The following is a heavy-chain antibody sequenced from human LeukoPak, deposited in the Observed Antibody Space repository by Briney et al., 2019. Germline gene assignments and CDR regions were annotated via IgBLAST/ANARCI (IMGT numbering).Heavy chain of an antibody. Sequence: GGSLRLSCAASGFTFSDYSMNWVRQAPGKGLEWVSYISTSGNYIYYADSVKGRFTISRDNAKNSLYLQMNSLRAEDTAVYYCARASGGYSNYWGQGTLVTVSS. CDR1: GFTFSDYS. J-gene: IGHJ4*02. CDR3: ARASGGYSNY. CDR2: ISTSGNYI. D-gene: IGHD4-11*01. V-gene: IGHV3-21*01.